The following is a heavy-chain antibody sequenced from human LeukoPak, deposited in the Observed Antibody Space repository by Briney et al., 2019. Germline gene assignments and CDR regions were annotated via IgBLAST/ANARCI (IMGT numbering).Heavy chain of an antibody. CDR1: GYSFTSYW. V-gene: IGHV5-51*01. D-gene: IGHD4-23*01. CDR2: IYPGDSDT. Sequence: GESLKISCKGSGYSFTSYWIGWVRQLPGKGLEWMGIIYPGDSDTTYSPSFQGQVTISVDKSTSTASLQWSSLKASDSAMYYCARFVSTVVTAADYWGLGTLVIVSS. J-gene: IGHJ4*02. CDR3: ARFVSTVVTAADY.